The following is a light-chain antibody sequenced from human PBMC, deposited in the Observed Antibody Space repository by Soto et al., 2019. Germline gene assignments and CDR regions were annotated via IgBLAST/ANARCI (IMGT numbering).Light chain of an antibody. CDR1: TSNIGSYT. J-gene: IGLJ3*02. CDR3: AAWDDTLSGLV. V-gene: IGLV1-44*01. CDR2: NNY. Sequence: QSVLTQPPSVSGTPGQRVTISVSGSTSNIGSYTVSWYQHVPGTAPQLVIYNNYWWPSGVSDRFSGSKSGTSVSLAINGLQSEDEADYYCAAWDDTLSGLVFGGGTKLTVL.